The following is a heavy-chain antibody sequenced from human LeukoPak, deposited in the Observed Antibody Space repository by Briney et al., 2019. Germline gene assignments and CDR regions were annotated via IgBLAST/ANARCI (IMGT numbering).Heavy chain of an antibody. CDR2: INPNSGGT. V-gene: IGHV1-2*02. CDR1: GYTFTGYY. J-gene: IGHJ5*02. Sequence: ASVKVSCKASGYTFTGYYMHWVRQAPGQGLEWMGWINPNSGGTNYAQKFQGRVTMTRDTSISTAYMELSRLRSDDTAVYYCARDPGYCSSTSCSRWFDPWGQGTLVTVSS. CDR3: ARDPGYCSSTSCSRWFDP. D-gene: IGHD2-2*01.